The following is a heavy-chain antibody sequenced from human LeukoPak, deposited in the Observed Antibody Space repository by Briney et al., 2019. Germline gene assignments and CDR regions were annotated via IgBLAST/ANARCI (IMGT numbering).Heavy chain of an antibody. Sequence: GASVKVSCKASGYTFTSYGISWVRQAPGQGLEWMGWISAYNGNTNYAQKLQGRVTMTTDTSTSTAYMELRSLRSDDTAVYYCAREKYSSGWYGEDYWGQGTLVTVSS. V-gene: IGHV1-18*01. J-gene: IGHJ4*02. CDR3: AREKYSSGWYGEDY. CDR2: ISAYNGNT. CDR1: GYTFTSYG. D-gene: IGHD6-19*01.